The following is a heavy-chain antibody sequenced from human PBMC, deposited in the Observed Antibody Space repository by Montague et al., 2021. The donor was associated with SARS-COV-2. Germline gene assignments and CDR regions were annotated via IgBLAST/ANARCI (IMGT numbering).Heavy chain of an antibody. Sequence: SETLSLTCTVSGGSISSQTSCWGWVRLPPGKGLEWIGSICYSGMAHYTPSLKSRLIISLDTSKTHVSLKLRSVTAADTAVYYCVSTVDYYAHFDSWGQGTLVSVSS. CDR3: VSTVDYYAHFDS. D-gene: IGHD3-22*01. V-gene: IGHV4-39*07. CDR1: GGSISSQTSC. CDR2: ICYSGMA. J-gene: IGHJ4*02.